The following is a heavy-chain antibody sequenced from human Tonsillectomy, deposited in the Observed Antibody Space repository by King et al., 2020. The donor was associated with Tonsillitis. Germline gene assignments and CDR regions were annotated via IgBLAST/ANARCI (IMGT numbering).Heavy chain of an antibody. CDR2: ISGSGGST. CDR1: GFTFSSYA. D-gene: IGHD3-22*01. CDR3: AKGTNSPIVVVITGGVGYFDY. Sequence: VQLVESGGGLVQPGGSLRLSCAASGFTFSSYAMSWVRQAPGKGLEWVSAISGSGGSTYYADSVKGRFTISRDNSKNTLYLQMNSLRAEDTAVYYCAKGTNSPIVVVITGGVGYFDYWGQGTLVTVSS. J-gene: IGHJ4*02. V-gene: IGHV3-23*04.